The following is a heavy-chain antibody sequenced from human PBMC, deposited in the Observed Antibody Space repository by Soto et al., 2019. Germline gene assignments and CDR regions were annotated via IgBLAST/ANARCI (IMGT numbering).Heavy chain of an antibody. CDR1: GFTFSSYG. Sequence: GGSLRLSCAASGFTFSSYGMHWVRQAPGKGLEWVAVIWYDGSNKYYADSVKGRFTISRDNSKNTLYLQMNSLRAEDTAVYYCALTPENTARGGDYGGQGPLFPVS. CDR2: IWYDGSNK. V-gene: IGHV3-33*01. CDR3: ALTPENTARGGDY. D-gene: IGHD5-18*01. J-gene: IGHJ4*02.